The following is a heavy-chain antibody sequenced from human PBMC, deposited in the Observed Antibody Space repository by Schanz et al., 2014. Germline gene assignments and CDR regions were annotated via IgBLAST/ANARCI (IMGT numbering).Heavy chain of an antibody. Sequence: QVQLVQSGAEVKKPGASVKVSCKASGYTFTSDSMHWVRQAPGQGLEWMGMINPSGGSTTYAQKFQGRVTMTRDTSPSTDYMELSSLRSEDTAVYYCARDGVDAAAGGNYWGQGTLVTVSS. CDR2: INPSGGST. CDR1: GYTFTSDS. V-gene: IGHV1-46*03. D-gene: IGHD6-13*01. J-gene: IGHJ4*02. CDR3: ARDGVDAAAGGNY.